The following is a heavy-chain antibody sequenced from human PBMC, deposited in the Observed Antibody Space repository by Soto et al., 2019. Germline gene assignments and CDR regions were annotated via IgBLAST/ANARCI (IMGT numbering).Heavy chain of an antibody. CDR2: IWYDGSNK. D-gene: IGHD2-15*01. V-gene: IGHV3-33*08. CDR1: GFTCNTYG. Sequence: QVQLVESGGGVVQPGGSLRLSCTTSGFTCNTYGMHWVRQAPGKGLEWVAIIWYDGSNKYYADSVKGRFTISRDNSKNPLYLQMDSLRAEDTALYYCARSDCTGAYCYSWPFNYGVDVWGQGTTVTVSS. CDR3: ARSDCTGAYCYSWPFNYGVDV. J-gene: IGHJ6*02.